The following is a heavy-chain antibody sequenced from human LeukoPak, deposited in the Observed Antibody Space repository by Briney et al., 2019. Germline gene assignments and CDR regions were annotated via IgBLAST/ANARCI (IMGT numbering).Heavy chain of an antibody. CDR1: GYSFTTYW. Sequence: GESLKISCKGSGYSFTTYWIGWVRQMPGRGLEWMGIIYPGDSDTRYSPSFQGPVTISADKSISTAYLQWSSLKASDTAMYYCARARYCSGGTCYPDYWGQGTLVTVSS. D-gene: IGHD2-15*01. CDR2: IYPGDSDT. V-gene: IGHV5-51*01. CDR3: ARARYCSGGTCYPDY. J-gene: IGHJ4*02.